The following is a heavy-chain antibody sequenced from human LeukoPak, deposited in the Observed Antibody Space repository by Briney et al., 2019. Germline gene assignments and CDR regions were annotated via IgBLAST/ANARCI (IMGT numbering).Heavy chain of an antibody. V-gene: IGHV4-59*06. CDR3: ARGIGDYDFWSGYRYYFDY. CDR2: IYYSGST. CDR1: GGSISSYY. J-gene: IGHJ4*02. D-gene: IGHD3-3*01. Sequence: SETLSLTCTVSGGSISSYYWSWIRQHPGKGLEWIGYIYYSGSTYYNPSLKSRVTISVDTSKSQFSLKLSPVTAADTAVYYCARGIGDYDFWSGYRYYFDYWGQGTLVTVSS.